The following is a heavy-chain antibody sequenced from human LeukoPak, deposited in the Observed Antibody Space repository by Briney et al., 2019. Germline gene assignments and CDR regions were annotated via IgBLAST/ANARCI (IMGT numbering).Heavy chain of an antibody. J-gene: IGHJ4*02. CDR2: IASSGLNT. CDR1: GFMFRDAA. CDR3: ARDFCSAGSCYPDN. V-gene: IGHV3-66*01. D-gene: IGHD2-15*01. Sequence: GGSLRLSCAASGFMFRDAAMTWVRQAPGKGLEWVSLIASSGLNTYYADSVKGRFTISRDNSKNTLYLQMTSLRVEDTAVYYCARDFCSAGSCYPDNWGQGTLVTVSS.